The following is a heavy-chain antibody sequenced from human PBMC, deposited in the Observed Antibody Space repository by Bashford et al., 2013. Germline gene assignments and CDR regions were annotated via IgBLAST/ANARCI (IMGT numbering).Heavy chain of an antibody. Sequence: ASVKVSCTASGYTFTDYHVHWVRQAPGQGLEWMGWINPNRGATKYAEMFQGRVTMTRDTSISTAYMELSSLRSDDTAVYYCARVGFDPWGQGTLVTVSS. CDR2: INPNRGAT. V-gene: IGHV1-2*02. J-gene: IGHJ5*02. CDR1: GYTFTDYH. CDR3: ARVGFDP.